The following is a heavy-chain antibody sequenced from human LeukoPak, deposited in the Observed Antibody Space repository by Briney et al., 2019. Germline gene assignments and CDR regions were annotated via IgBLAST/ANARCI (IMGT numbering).Heavy chain of an antibody. CDR2: IYTSGST. CDR1: GGSISSYY. CDR3: ARERNYYDSSGYNDAFDI. Sequence: SETLSLTCTVSGGSISSYYWSWIRQPAGKGLEWIGCIYTSGSTNYNPSLKSRVTMSVDTSKNQFSLKLSSVTAADTAVYYCARERNYYDSSGYNDAFDIWGQGTMVTVSS. V-gene: IGHV4-4*07. D-gene: IGHD3-22*01. J-gene: IGHJ3*02.